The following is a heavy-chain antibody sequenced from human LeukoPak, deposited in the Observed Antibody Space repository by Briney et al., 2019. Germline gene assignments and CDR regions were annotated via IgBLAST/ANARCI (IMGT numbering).Heavy chain of an antibody. V-gene: IGHV3-9*03. D-gene: IGHD3-22*01. CDR3: VRESGSYYFDY. CDR2: ITGNGGTI. Sequence: AGRSLRLSCAASGFSFDDYAMHSVRQAPGKGLEWASGITGNGGTIAYADSVKGRFTVSRDNAKSSLYLQMSSLRAEDMALYYCVRESGSYYFDYWGQGTLVTVSS. CDR1: GFSFDDYA. J-gene: IGHJ4*02.